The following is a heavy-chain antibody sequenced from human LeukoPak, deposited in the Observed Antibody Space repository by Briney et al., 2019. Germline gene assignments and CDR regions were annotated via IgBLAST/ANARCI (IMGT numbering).Heavy chain of an antibody. J-gene: IGHJ4*02. D-gene: IGHD5-12*01. CDR1: GGSLSSYY. V-gene: IGHV4-4*07. Sequence: PSETLSLTCTVSGGSLSSYYWSWIRQPAGKGLEWIGRFYSGGSTDYNPSLKSRVTMSVDTSKNQFSLKLSSVTAADTAVYYCARVYTGYDLPGSLANYNFDYWGQGTLVTASS. CDR2: FYSGGST. CDR3: ARVYTGYDLPGSLANYNFDY.